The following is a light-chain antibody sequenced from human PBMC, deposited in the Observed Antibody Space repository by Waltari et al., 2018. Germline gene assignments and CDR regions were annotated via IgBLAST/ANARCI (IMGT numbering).Light chain of an antibody. CDR2: DVH. V-gene: IGLV2-11*01. CDR1: RSDVCTYNY. CDR3: CSYAGSYTFYV. J-gene: IGLJ1*01. Sequence: QSALTQPRSVSGSPGQSVTISCSGTRSDVCTYNYVSWYQHSPGEAPKLIIYDVHKRPSGVPDRFSGSKSGNTASLTISGLQTGDEADYYCCSYAGSYTFYVFGTGTEVTVL.